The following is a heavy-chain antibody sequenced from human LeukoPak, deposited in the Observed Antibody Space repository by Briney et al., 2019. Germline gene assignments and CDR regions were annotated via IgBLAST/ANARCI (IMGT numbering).Heavy chain of an antibody. CDR1: GFTVSSNY. CDR3: ARGQGSSGLRLYYFDY. Sequence: PGGSLRLSCAASGFTVSSNYMSWVRQAPGKGLEWVSVIYSGGSTYYADSVKGRFTISRDNSKNTLYLQMNSLRAEDTAVYYCARGQGSSGLRLYYFDYWGQGTLVTVSS. D-gene: IGHD3-22*01. J-gene: IGHJ4*02. V-gene: IGHV3-53*01. CDR2: IYSGGST.